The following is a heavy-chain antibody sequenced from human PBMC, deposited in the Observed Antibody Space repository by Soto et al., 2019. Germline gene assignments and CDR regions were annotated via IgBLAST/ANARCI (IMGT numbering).Heavy chain of an antibody. J-gene: IGHJ3*02. V-gene: IGHV4-31*01. CDR2: MYSSGST. CDR3: ARLPEGGGGWPSNCVGFDR. Sequence: PSGTLSLTCTVSGGSISSGGYYWGWIRQDPGKGLEWIGNMYSSGSTYPNPSLQGLCGIAAGTAKNQFSLILGYLTAADTAVSYRARLPEGGGGWPSNCVGFDRWGQGTMVTVSS. CDR1: GGSISSGGYY. D-gene: IGHD6-19*01.